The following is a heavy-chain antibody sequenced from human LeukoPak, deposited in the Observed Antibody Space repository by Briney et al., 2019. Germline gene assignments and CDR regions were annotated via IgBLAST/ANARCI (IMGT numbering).Heavy chain of an antibody. Sequence: SVKVSCKASGGTFSSYAISWVRQAPGQGLEWMGGIIPILGTANYAQKFQGRVTITADESTSTAYMELSSLRSEDTAVYYCARGEYYDILTGYYTPYYFDYWGQGTLVTVFS. CDR3: ARGEYYDILTGYYTPYYFDY. V-gene: IGHV1-69*13. CDR2: IIPILGTA. CDR1: GGTFSSYA. J-gene: IGHJ4*02. D-gene: IGHD3-9*01.